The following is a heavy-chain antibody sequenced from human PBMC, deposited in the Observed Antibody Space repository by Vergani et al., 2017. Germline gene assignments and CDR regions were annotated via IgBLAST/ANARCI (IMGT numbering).Heavy chain of an antibody. CDR2: ISSSSSTI. CDR3: ARGQPGYQALSSNWFDH. Sequence: EVQLVESGGGLVQPGGSLRLSCAASGFTFSSYWMSWVRQAPGKGLEWVSYISSSSSTIYYADSVRGRFTISRDSGENSMYLQMNSLRVEDTAVYYCARGQPGYQALSSNWFDHWGQGTLVTVSS. J-gene: IGHJ5*02. V-gene: IGHV3-48*01. D-gene: IGHD2-2*01. CDR1: GFTFSSYW.